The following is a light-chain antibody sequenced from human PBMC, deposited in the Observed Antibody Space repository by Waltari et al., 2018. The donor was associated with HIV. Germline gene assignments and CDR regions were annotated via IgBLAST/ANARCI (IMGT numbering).Light chain of an antibody. V-gene: IGKV4-1*01. CDR2: WAS. CDR1: QSVLYNSNNKNY. J-gene: IGKJ2*02. Sequence: DIVMTQSPDSLAVSLGERATINCKSSQSVLYNSNNKNYLAWYTQKPGQPPHLLIYWASTRESGVPGRFSGSGSGTDFTLTISSLQAEDVAVYYCQQYFTTPWTFGQGTKLEIK. CDR3: QQYFTTPWT.